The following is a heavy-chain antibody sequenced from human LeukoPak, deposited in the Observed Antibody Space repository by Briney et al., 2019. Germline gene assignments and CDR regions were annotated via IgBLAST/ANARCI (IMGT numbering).Heavy chain of an antibody. D-gene: IGHD3-10*01. Sequence: GGSLRLSCAASGFTFSSYAMHWVRQAPGKGLEWVAVISYDGSNKYYADSVKGRFTISRDNSKNTLYLQMNSLRAEDTAVYYCARATMVRGVPPDYWDQGTLVTVSS. CDR2: ISYDGSNK. J-gene: IGHJ4*02. V-gene: IGHV3-30-3*01. CDR3: ARATMVRGVPPDY. CDR1: GFTFSSYA.